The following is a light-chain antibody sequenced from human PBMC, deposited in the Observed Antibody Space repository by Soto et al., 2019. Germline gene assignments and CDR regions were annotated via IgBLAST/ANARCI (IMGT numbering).Light chain of an antibody. V-gene: IGKV3-11*01. CDR3: QQRSNWPPT. CDR2: DAS. J-gene: IGKJ1*01. CDR1: HSVSSS. Sequence: EVVMTHSPATLSVSPGEIATLSCRASHSVSSSLAWYQQKPGQAPRLLIYDASNRATGIPARFSGSGSGTDFTLTISSLEPEDFAVYYCQQRSNWPPTFGQGTKVDIK.